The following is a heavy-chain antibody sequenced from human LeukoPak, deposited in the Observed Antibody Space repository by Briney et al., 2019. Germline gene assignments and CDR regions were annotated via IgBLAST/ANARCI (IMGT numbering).Heavy chain of an antibody. Sequence: LPGGSPRLSCAASGFTFSRFSMNWVRQAPGKGLEWVSYISGSSGNIHYADSVKGRFTISRDNAKNSLYLQMNSLRAEDTAVYYCARDTAFSFDYWGQGNLVTVSS. D-gene: IGHD2-21*02. CDR3: ARDTAFSFDY. J-gene: IGHJ4*02. CDR1: GFTFSRFS. V-gene: IGHV3-48*01. CDR2: ISGSSGNI.